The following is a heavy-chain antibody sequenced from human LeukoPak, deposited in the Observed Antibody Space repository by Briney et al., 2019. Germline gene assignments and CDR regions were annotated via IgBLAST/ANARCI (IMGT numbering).Heavy chain of an antibody. J-gene: IGHJ3*02. CDR1: GFTFSDYW. CDR2: INNDGSDT. CDR3: ARGGFMHALDI. V-gene: IGHV3-74*01. D-gene: IGHD3-16*01. Sequence: GGSLRLSCAASGFTFSDYWMSWVRQAPGKGPVWDAFINNDGSDTNYADSVEGRFTISIDNAENTLYLQMNSLRVEDTAVYYCARGGFMHALDIWGQGIKVTVSS.